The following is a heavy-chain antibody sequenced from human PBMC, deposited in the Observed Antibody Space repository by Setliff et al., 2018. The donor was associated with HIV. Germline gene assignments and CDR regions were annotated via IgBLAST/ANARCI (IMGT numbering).Heavy chain of an antibody. CDR1: GYTFTNYA. CDR2: VNAGNGDT. CDR3: ARHQAPYYGSSGYNPNWYFDL. J-gene: IGHJ2*01. D-gene: IGHD3-22*01. Sequence: ASVKVSCKASGYTFTNYAIHWVRQAPGQRLEWMGWVNAGNGDTKYSQKFQGRVTITTDTSASTAYMELNSLSSEDTAVYYCARHQAPYYGSSGYNPNWYFDLWGRGTLITVSS. V-gene: IGHV1-3*01.